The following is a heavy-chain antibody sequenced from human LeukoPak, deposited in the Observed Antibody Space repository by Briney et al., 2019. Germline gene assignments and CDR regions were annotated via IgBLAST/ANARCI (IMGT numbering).Heavy chain of an antibody. CDR1: GGSFSGYY. D-gene: IGHD6-13*01. V-gene: IGHV4-34*01. CDR2: INHSGST. J-gene: IGHJ6*02. Sequence: PSETLSLTCAVYGGSFSGYYWSWIRQPPGKGLEWIGEINHSGSTNYNPSLKSRVTISVDTSKNQFSLKLSSVTAADTAVYYCARGRGYSSSWYRGYYGMDVWGQGTTVTVSS. CDR3: ARGRGYSSSWYRGYYGMDV.